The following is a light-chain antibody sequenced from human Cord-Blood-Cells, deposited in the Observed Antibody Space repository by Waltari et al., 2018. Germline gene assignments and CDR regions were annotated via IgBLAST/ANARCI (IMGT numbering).Light chain of an antibody. CDR1: PSVLYSSNNKNY. CDR3: QQYYSTPKT. V-gene: IGKV4-1*01. J-gene: IGKJ1*01. Sequence: DIVMTQSPDSLAVSLGERATINCKSSPSVLYSSNNKNYLAWYQQKPGQPPKLLIYLASTRESVVPDRFSGSGSGTDFTLTISSLQAEDVAVYYCQQYYSTPKTFGQGTKVEIK. CDR2: LAS.